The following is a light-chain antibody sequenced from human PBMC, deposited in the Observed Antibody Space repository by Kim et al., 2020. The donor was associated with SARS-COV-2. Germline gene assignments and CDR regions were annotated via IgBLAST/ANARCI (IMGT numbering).Light chain of an antibody. V-gene: IGKV1-8*01. Sequence: SASTGDRVTITCRARQGISSYLASYQQKPGKAPKLLIYAASTLQSGVPSRFSGSGSGTDFTLTISCLQSEDFATYYCQQYYSYPNTFGQGTKLEIK. CDR1: QGISSY. CDR2: AAS. CDR3: QQYYSYPNT. J-gene: IGKJ2*01.